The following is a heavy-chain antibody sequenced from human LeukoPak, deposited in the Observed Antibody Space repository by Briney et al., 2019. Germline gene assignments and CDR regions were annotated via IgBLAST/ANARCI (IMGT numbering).Heavy chain of an antibody. CDR1: GYSFTSYW. Sequence: GESLKISCKGSGYSFTSYWIGWVRQMPGKGLEWMGIIYPGDSNTRYSPSFQGQVTISADKSISTAYLQWSSLKASDTAMYYYARPGYCTSTTCPLDYWGQGTLVTVSS. D-gene: IGHD2-2*01. CDR3: ARPGYCTSTTCPLDY. J-gene: IGHJ4*02. V-gene: IGHV5-51*01. CDR2: IYPGDSNT.